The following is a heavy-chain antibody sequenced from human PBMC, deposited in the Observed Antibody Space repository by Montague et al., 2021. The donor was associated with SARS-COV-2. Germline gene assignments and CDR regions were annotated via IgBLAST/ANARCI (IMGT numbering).Heavy chain of an antibody. D-gene: IGHD6-13*01. V-gene: IGHV4-4*07. CDR1: GDSISYFY. J-gene: IGHJ4*02. CDR3: AREVVAAPGTFDY. Sequence: SETLSLTCTVSGDSISYFYWSWIRQPPGKGLEWIGRVSASGSTNXNPSLNRRVTMSVDTSKKQFSLRLSPVTAADTAVYYCAREVVAAPGTFDYWGQGTLVTVSS. CDR2: VSASGST.